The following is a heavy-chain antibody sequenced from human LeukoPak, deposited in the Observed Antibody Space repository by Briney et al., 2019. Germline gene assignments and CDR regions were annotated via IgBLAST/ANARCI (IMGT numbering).Heavy chain of an antibody. CDR1: GYSISSGYY. Sequence: SETLSLTCTVSGYSISSGYYWGWIRQPPGKGLEWIGSIYHSGSTYYNPSLKSRVPISVDKSKNQFSLTLSSVTAADTAVYYCARVGYYPDYYMDVWGIGTTVTVSS. CDR2: IYHSGST. CDR3: ARVGYYPDYYMDV. J-gene: IGHJ6*03. V-gene: IGHV4-38-2*02. D-gene: IGHD2-21*01.